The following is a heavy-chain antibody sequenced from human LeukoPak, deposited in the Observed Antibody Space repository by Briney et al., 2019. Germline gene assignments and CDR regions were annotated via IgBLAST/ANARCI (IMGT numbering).Heavy chain of an antibody. D-gene: IGHD6-6*01. J-gene: IGHJ6*02. CDR2: VRGSGGST. CDR1: GFTFSSYA. Sequence: GGSLRLSCAASGFTFSSYAMSWVRQAPGKGLEWVAGVRGSGGSTYYADSVKGRFTISRDNSKNTLYLQMNSLRAEDTAVYYCAKNLIAARRPYYYYGMDVWGQGTTVTVSS. CDR3: AKNLIAARRPYYYYGMDV. V-gene: IGHV3-23*01.